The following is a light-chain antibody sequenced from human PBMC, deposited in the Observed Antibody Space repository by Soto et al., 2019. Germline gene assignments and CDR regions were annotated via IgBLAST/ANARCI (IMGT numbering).Light chain of an antibody. J-gene: IGKJ1*01. CDR3: NQYSTYSWT. Sequence: DIQMTQSPSTLSASVGDRVTITCRASQSISNWLAWYQQKPGKAPNLLVYDASSLESGVRSRFSGSGSGTEFTLTISSLQPGDFATYYCNQYSTYSWTFGQGTKVESK. CDR2: DAS. CDR1: QSISNW. V-gene: IGKV1-5*01.